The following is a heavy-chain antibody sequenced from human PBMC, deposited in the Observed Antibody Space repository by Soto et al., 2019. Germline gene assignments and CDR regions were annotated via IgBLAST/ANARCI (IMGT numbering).Heavy chain of an antibody. J-gene: IGHJ4*02. CDR2: VSYDGSDK. Sequence: VGSLRLSCAASGFTFSNYAMHWVRQAPGQGLEWVAVVSYDGSDKYYADSVRGRFTISRDNSQNTLFLQMTSLRPEDTAVYYCTGGRITFGGVIGLFDYWGQGTLVTVSS. V-gene: IGHV3-30-3*01. CDR1: GFTFSNYA. CDR3: TGGRITFGGVIGLFDY. D-gene: IGHD3-16*02.